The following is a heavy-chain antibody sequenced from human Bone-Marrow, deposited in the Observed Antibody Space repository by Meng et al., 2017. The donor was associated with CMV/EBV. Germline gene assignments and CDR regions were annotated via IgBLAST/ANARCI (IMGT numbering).Heavy chain of an antibody. CDR2: VYSGGST. J-gene: IGHJ6*02. Sequence: SETLSLTCSVSGASIGGSPYYWGWIRQSPGRGLEWVGSVYSGGSTYHNPSLTSRVSMSVDTTKNQFSLNLHAVTGADTAVYYCVRVRQQLVRWPSEMDVWGQGTTVTFSS. V-gene: IGHV4-39*01. CDR1: GASIGGSPYY. CDR3: VRVRQQLVRWPSEMDV. D-gene: IGHD6-13*01.